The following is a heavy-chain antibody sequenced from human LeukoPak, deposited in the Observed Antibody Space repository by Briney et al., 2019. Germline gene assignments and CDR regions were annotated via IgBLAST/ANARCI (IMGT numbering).Heavy chain of an antibody. CDR1: GSTFSTYP. CDR2: ISGNSVTI. CDR3: AKILSGTYSFDL. V-gene: IGHV3-23*01. J-gene: IGHJ4*02. Sequence: GGSPRLSCTASGSTFSTYPMTWVRQAPGQGLEWVSAISGNSVTIYYADSVKGRFTISRDNSKNTLYLQMYSLRAEDTAVYYCAKILSGTYSFDLWGQGTLVTVSS. D-gene: IGHD1-26*01.